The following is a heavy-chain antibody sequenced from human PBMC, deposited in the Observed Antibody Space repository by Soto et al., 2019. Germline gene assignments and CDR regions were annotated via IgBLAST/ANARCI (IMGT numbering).Heavy chain of an antibody. CDR2: ISYDGNVA. J-gene: IGHJ4*02. Sequence: QVQLVASGGGVVQPGRSLRLSCAASGFTFSNYGMHWVRQAPGKGLEWVIVISYDGNVAYYADSVKGRFTISRDNSKNTLYLQMNSLRTEDTAMYYCAKEGPITNWYFDYWGQGTLVTVSS. CDR1: GFTFSNYG. V-gene: IGHV3-30*18. D-gene: IGHD1-1*01. CDR3: AKEGPITNWYFDY.